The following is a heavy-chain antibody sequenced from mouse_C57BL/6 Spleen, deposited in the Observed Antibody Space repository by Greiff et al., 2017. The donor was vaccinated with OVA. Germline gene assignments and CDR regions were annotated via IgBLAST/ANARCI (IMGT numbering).Heavy chain of an antibody. D-gene: IGHD2-3*01. CDR1: GYTFTSYN. Sequence: LQQSGAELVRPGASVKMSCKASGYTFTSYNMHWVKQTPRQGLEWIGAIYPGNGDTSYNQKFKGKATLTVDKSSSTAYMQLSSLTSEDAAVDFCARSGEKYDATYFDYWGQGTTLTVSS. J-gene: IGHJ2*01. CDR2: IYPGNGDT. V-gene: IGHV1-12*01. CDR3: ARSGEKYDATYFDY.